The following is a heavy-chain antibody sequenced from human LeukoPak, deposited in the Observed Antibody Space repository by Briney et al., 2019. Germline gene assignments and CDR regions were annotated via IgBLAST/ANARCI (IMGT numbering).Heavy chain of an antibody. CDR2: IYTSGST. V-gene: IGHV4-4*07. CDR1: GGSISSYY. Sequence: SETVSLTCTVSGGSISSYYWSWIRQPAGKGLEWIGRIYTSGSTNYNPSLKSRVTMSVDTSKNQVSLKLSSVTAADTAVYYCASTRPPNTYYHYYMDVWGKGTMVTVSS. J-gene: IGHJ6*03. CDR3: ASTRPPNTYYHYYMDV. D-gene: IGHD2-2*01.